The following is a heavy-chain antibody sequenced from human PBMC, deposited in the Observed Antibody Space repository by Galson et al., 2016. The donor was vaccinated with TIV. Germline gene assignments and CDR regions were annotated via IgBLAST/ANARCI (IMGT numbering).Heavy chain of an antibody. CDR2: IYYSGST. D-gene: IGHD1-26*01. J-gene: IGHJ1*01. CDR3: ARWADSGSYYDYFQH. CDR1: GGSISNAGYF. Sequence: TLSLTCNVSGGSISNAGYFWSGIRLHPGKGLEWIGNIYYSGSTYYNPSLKSRVTMSVDKSQNQFSLNLGSVTAADTAVYYCARWADSGSYYDYFQHWGQGTLVTVSS. V-gene: IGHV4-31*03.